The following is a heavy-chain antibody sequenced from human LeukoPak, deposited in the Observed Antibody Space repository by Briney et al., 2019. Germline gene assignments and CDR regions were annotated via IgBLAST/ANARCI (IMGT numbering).Heavy chain of an antibody. CDR2: INHSGST. V-gene: IGHV4-34*01. CDR1: GGSFSGYY. CDR3: ARDRQLWSI. D-gene: IGHD5-18*01. Sequence: PSETLSLTCAVYGGSFSGYYWSWIRQPPGKGLEWIGEINHSGSTNYNPTLKSRVTISVDTSKNQFSLKLSSVTAADTAVYYCARDRQLWSIWGQGTLVTVSS. J-gene: IGHJ4*02.